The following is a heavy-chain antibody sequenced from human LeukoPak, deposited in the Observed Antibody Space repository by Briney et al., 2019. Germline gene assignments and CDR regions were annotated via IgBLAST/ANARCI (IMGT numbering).Heavy chain of an antibody. CDR2: ISHDGFI. J-gene: IGHJ4*02. V-gene: IGHV3-74*01. Sequence: GGSLRLSCAASGFTFSSYAMSWVRQAPGKGLVWVSRISHDGFISYADSVKGRFTISRDNAKNTLILQMNSLRAEDTAVYYCARDWVYKIDYWGRGTLVTVSS. CDR1: GFTFSSYA. CDR3: ARDWVYKIDY. D-gene: IGHD5-24*01.